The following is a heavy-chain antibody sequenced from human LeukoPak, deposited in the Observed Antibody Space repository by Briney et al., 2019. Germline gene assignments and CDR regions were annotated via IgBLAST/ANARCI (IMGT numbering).Heavy chain of an antibody. V-gene: IGHV1-2*02. D-gene: IGHD3-9*01. CDR2: INPKSGGT. Sequence: ASVKVSCKASGYTFTGYYMHWVRQAPGQGLEWMGWINPKSGGTNYAQKFQGRVTMTRDTSISTAYMELSRLRSDDTAVYYCARGAVLRYFDWLLIYWGQGTLVTVSS. CDR3: ARGAVLRYFDWLLIY. J-gene: IGHJ4*02. CDR1: GYTFTGYY.